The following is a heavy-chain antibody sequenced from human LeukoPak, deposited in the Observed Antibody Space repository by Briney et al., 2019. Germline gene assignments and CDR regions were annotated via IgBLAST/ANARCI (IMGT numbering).Heavy chain of an antibody. CDR2: IIPIFGTA. V-gene: IGHV1-69*13. CDR1: GGTFSSYA. J-gene: IGHJ4*02. D-gene: IGHD1-26*01. CDR3: AREVASGSYSF. Sequence: ASVKVPCKASGGTFSSYAISWVRQAPGQGLEWMGGIIPIFGTANYAQKFQGRVTITADESTSTAYMELSSLRSEDTAVYYCAREVASGSYSFGGQGTLVTVSS.